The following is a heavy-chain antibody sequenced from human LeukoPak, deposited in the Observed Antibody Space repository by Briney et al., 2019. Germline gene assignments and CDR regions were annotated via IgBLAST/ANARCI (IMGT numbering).Heavy chain of an antibody. V-gene: IGHV3-30*02. CDR3: AKEQPNYYDSSGYSDYFDY. J-gene: IGHJ4*02. D-gene: IGHD3-22*01. Sequence: GGSLRLSCAASGFTFSSYGMHWVRQAPGKGLEWVAFIRYDGSNKYYADSVKGRFTISRDNSKNTLCPQMNSLRAEDTAVYYCAKEQPNYYDSSGYSDYFDYWGQGTLVTVSS. CDR2: IRYDGSNK. CDR1: GFTFSSYG.